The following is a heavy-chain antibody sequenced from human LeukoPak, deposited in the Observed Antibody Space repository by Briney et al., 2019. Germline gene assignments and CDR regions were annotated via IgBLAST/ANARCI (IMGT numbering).Heavy chain of an antibody. Sequence: GGSLRLSCTASGFTFGDYAMSWVRQAPGKGLEWVGFIRSKAYGGTTEYAASVKGRFTISRDDSMNTLYLQMNSLRSEDTAVYYCARSDSSSWHLFDYWGQGTLVTVSS. CDR3: ARSDSSSWHLFDY. CDR1: GFTFGDYA. D-gene: IGHD6-13*01. J-gene: IGHJ4*02. V-gene: IGHV3-49*04. CDR2: IRSKAYGGTT.